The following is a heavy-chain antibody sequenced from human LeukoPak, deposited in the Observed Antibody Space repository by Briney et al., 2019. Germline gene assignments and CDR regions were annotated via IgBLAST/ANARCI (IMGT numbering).Heavy chain of an antibody. J-gene: IGHJ4*02. CDR2: IYTSGST. D-gene: IGHD2-2*02. CDR1: GGSIGSGGYY. CDR3: ARHDKYCSSTSCYTWFDY. Sequence: SQTLSLTCTVSGGSIGSGGYYWSWIRQHPGKGLEWIGYIYTSGSTNYNPSLKSRVTISVDTSKNQFSLKLSSVTAADTAVYYCARHDKYCSSTSCYTWFDYWGQGTLVTVSS. V-gene: IGHV4-61*09.